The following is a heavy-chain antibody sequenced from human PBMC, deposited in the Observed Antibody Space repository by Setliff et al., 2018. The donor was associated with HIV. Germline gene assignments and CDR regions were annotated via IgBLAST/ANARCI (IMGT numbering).Heavy chain of an antibody. V-gene: IGHV3-48*01. Sequence: GGSLRLSCAASGFTFSSYSMSWVRQAPGKGLEWVSYISSSSSTIYYADSVKGRFTISRDNAKNSMYLQLNSLGAEDTAVYYCARVPATVVTLNWFDPWGQGTLVTVSS. CDR1: GFTFSSYS. D-gene: IGHD4-17*01. CDR2: ISSSSSTI. J-gene: IGHJ5*02. CDR3: ARVPATVVTLNWFDP.